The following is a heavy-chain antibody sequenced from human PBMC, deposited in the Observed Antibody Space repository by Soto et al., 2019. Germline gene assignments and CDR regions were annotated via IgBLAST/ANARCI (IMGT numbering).Heavy chain of an antibody. J-gene: IGHJ6*02. CDR1: GFTFSSYG. V-gene: IGHV3-33*01. CDR3: ARVSGAGYSYGQEDYYYGMDV. CDR2: IWYDGSNK. D-gene: IGHD5-18*01. Sequence: TGGSLRLSCAASGFTFSSYGMHWVRQAPGKGLEWVAVIWYDGSNKYYADSVKGRFTIARDNSKNTLYLQMNSLRAEDTAVYYCARVSGAGYSYGQEDYYYGMDVWGQGTTVTVSS.